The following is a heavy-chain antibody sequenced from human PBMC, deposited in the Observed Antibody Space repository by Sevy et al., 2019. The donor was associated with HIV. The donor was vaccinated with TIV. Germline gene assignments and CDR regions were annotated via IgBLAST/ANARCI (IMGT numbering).Heavy chain of an antibody. V-gene: IGHV3-30*18. D-gene: IGHD6-13*01. CDR2: ISYDGKNE. CDR1: GFTFYNYG. CDR3: AKDRSGSWSVDY. J-gene: IGHJ4*02. Sequence: GGSLRLSCAGSGFTFYNYGIHWVRQAPGKGLEWVTMISYDGKNENYADSVKGRFTISRDNSKNTVYLQMNSLRPDDTAIHYCAKDRSGSWSVDYWGQGTLVTVSS.